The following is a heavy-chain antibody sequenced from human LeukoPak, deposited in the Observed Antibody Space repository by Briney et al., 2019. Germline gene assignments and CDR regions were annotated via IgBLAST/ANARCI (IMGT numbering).Heavy chain of an antibody. D-gene: IGHD3-22*01. CDR2: MNPNSGNT. J-gene: IGHJ4*02. CDR1: GYTFTSYD. Sequence: EASVKVSCKASGYTFTSYDINWVRQATGQGLEWMGWMNPNSGNTGYAQKFQGRVTMTRNTSISTAYMELNSLRSEDTAVYYCVRWPYYYDSSGQIQFDYWGQGTLVTVSS. V-gene: IGHV1-8*01. CDR3: VRWPYYYDSSGQIQFDY.